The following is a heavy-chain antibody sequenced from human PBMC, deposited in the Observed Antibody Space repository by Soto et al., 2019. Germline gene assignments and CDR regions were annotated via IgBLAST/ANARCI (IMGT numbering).Heavy chain of an antibody. V-gene: IGHV3-66*01. Sequence: PGGSLRLSCAASGFTVSSNYMSWVRQAPGKGLEWVSVIYSGGSTYYADSVKGRFTISIDNSKNTLYLQMNSLRAEDTAVYYCAAIYRTGPSDYWGQGTLVTVSS. CDR2: IYSGGST. J-gene: IGHJ4*02. CDR3: AAIYRTGPSDY. D-gene: IGHD1-1*01. CDR1: GFTVSSNY.